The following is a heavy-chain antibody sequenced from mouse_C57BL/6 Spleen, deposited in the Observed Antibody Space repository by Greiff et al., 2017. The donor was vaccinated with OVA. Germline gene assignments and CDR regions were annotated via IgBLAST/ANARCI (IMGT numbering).Heavy chain of an antibody. Sequence: VQLQQSGAELARPGASVKLSCKASGYTFTSYGISWVKQRTGQGLEWIGEIYPRSGNTYYNEKFKGKATLTADKSSSTAYMELRSLTSEDSAVYFCARCLYYYGSRDYFDYWGQGTTLTVSS. D-gene: IGHD1-1*01. CDR2: IYPRSGNT. CDR3: ARCLYYYGSRDYFDY. V-gene: IGHV1-81*01. CDR1: GYTFTSYG. J-gene: IGHJ2*01.